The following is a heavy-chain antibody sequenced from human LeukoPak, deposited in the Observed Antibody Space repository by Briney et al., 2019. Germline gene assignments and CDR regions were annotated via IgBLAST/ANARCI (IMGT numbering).Heavy chain of an antibody. Sequence: GASVKVSCKASGYTFTSYDINWVRQAPGQGLEWMGIINPSGGSTSYAQKFQGRVTMTRDTSTSTVYMELSSLRSEDTAVYYCARSRRELLRFDFDYWGQGTLVTVSS. CDR3: ARSRRELLRFDFDY. D-gene: IGHD1-26*01. V-gene: IGHV1-46*01. CDR1: GYTFTSYD. J-gene: IGHJ4*02. CDR2: INPSGGST.